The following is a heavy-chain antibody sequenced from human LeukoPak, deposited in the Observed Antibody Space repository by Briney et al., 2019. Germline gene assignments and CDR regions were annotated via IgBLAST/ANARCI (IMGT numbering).Heavy chain of an antibody. CDR2: IYPGDSDT. V-gene: IGHV5-51*01. CDR3: ARLWEWLDLDYYYYYMDV. Sequence: GASLKISWMGSVSRFTSYCIAWVRQLPGKGLGWMGIIYPGDSDTRYSPSFQGQVTVSAEKSISTAYLQWSSLKASDTAIYYCARLWEWLDLDYYYYYMDVWGKGTTVTVSS. CDR1: VSRFTSYC. J-gene: IGHJ6*03. D-gene: IGHD3-3*01.